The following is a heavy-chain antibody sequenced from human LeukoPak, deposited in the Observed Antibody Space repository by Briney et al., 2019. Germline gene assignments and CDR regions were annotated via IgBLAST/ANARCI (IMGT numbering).Heavy chain of an antibody. CDR1: GGSISSYY. CDR3: ASTAAAYLP. D-gene: IGHD6-13*01. CDR2: VYYSGST. J-gene: IGHJ5*02. Sequence: SETLSLTCTVSGGSISSYYWSWIRQPPGKGLEWIGYVYYSGSTYYNPSLKSRVTISVDTSKNQFSLKLSSVTAADTAVYYCASTAAAYLPWGQGTLVTVSS. V-gene: IGHV4-59*08.